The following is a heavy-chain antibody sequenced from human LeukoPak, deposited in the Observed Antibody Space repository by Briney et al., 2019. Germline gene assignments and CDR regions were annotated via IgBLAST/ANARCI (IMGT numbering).Heavy chain of an antibody. CDR1: GFSLSSDN. CDR2: ISSRSSYI. D-gene: IGHD2/OR15-2a*01. CDR3: AREGPRGNSQFDY. J-gene: IGHJ4*02. V-gene: IGHV3-21*01. Sequence: PGGSLRLSCAASGFSLSSDNMNWVRQAPGKGLEWISSISSRSSYIYYGDSVKGRFTISRDNSKNTLYLQMNSLRAEDTAVYYCAREGPRGNSQFDYWGQGTLVTVSS.